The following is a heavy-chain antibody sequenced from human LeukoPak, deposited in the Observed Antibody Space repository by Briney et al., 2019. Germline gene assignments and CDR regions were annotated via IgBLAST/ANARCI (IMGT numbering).Heavy chain of an antibody. CDR1: GFTFSSYG. CDR2: ISYDGSNK. CDR3: ARELKSIAAVRAAFDI. J-gene: IGHJ3*02. D-gene: IGHD6-6*01. V-gene: IGHV3-30*03. Sequence: GGSLRLSCAASGFTFSSYGMHWVRQAPGKGLEWVAVISYDGSNKYYADSVKGRFTISRDNSKNTLYLQMNSLRAEDTAVYYCARELKSIAAVRAAFDIWGQGTMVTVSS.